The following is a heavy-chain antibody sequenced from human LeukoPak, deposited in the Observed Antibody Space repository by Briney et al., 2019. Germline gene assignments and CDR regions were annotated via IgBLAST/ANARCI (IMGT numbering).Heavy chain of an antibody. J-gene: IGHJ4*02. Sequence: GGSLRLSCAASGFTFNNYGMHWVRQAPGKGLEWVAVISYDGRNIHYPDSVKGRFTISRDISTDTLWLQMDSLRTEDTVVYYCAKGPLRGTAAAIDYWGQGTLVTVSS. D-gene: IGHD2-2*01. CDR1: GFTFNNYG. CDR3: AKGPLRGTAAAIDY. V-gene: IGHV3-30*18. CDR2: ISYDGRNI.